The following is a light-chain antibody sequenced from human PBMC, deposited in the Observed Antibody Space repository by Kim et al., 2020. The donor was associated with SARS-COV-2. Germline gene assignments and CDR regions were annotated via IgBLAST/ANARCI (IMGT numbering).Light chain of an antibody. CDR2: QDS. V-gene: IGLV3-1*01. Sequence: SYELTQPPSVSVSPGQTASITCSGDKLGDKYACWYQQKPGQSPVLVIYQDSKRPSGIPERFSGSNSGNTATLTISGTQAMDKADYYCQAWGSRTAPDVFGTGTKVT. J-gene: IGLJ1*01. CDR1: KLGDKY. CDR3: QAWGSRTAPDV.